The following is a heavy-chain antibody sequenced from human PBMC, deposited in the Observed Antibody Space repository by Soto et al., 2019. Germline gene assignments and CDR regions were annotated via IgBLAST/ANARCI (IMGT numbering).Heavy chain of an antibody. J-gene: IGHJ4*02. D-gene: IGHD3-10*01. CDR2: INHSGTI. CDR1: GGSFSYYY. CDR3: ARSFRGVSLD. V-gene: IGHV4-34*01. Sequence: XVTLSLTCSVNGGSFSYYYWSWIRQSPGKGLEWIGEINHSGTINFNPSLKSRVTISIDTSENQFSLTLRSVTAADTAIYYCARSFRGVSLDWGQGTLVTVSS.